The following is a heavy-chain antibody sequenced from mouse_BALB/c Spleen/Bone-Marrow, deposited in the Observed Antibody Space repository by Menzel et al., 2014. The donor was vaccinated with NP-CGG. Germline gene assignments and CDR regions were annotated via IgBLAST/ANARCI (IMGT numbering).Heavy chain of an antibody. Sequence: EVQGVESGGDLVKPGGSLKLSCAASGFTFSSYGMSWVRQTPDKRLEWVATISSGGSYTYYPDSVKGRFTISRDNAKNTLYLQMSGLKSEDTAMYYCARDGLDYWGQGTTLTVSS. CDR2: ISSGGSYT. CDR3: ARDGLDY. D-gene: IGHD2-3*01. V-gene: IGHV5-6*01. CDR1: GFTFSSYG. J-gene: IGHJ2*01.